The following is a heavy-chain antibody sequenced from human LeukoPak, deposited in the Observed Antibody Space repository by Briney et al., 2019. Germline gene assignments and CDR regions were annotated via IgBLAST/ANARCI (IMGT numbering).Heavy chain of an antibody. J-gene: IGHJ4*02. D-gene: IGHD3-3*01. CDR3: ATTTMGGRFLEWLPGGY. Sequence: GASVKVSCKVSGYTLTELSMHWVRQAPGKGLEWMGGFDPEDGETIYAQKFQGRVTMTEDTSTDTAYMELSSLRSEDTAVYYCATTTMGGRFLEWLPGGYWGQGTLVTVSS. CDR2: FDPEDGET. V-gene: IGHV1-24*01. CDR1: GYTLTELS.